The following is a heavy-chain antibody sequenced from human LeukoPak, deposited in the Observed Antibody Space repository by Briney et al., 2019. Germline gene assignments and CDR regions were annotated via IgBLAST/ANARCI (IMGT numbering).Heavy chain of an antibody. Sequence: GGSLRLSCAASGFTVSSNYMTWVRQAPGKGLEWVSIFYSGGSTYYADSVKGRFSISRDNAKNSLYLQMNSLRAEDTAVYYCAREGTDFAYFDYWGQGTLVTVSS. V-gene: IGHV3-66*01. CDR2: FYSGGST. CDR3: AREGTDFAYFDY. J-gene: IGHJ4*02. D-gene: IGHD2/OR15-2a*01. CDR1: GFTVSSNY.